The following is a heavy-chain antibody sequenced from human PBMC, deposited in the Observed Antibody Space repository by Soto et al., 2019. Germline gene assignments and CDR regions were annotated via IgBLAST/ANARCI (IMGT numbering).Heavy chain of an antibody. V-gene: IGHV4-4*02. CDR1: GCSINSTNF. CDR2: IFHSGST. D-gene: IGHD4-17*01. CDR3: VRRSYGDYVYQYHGMDV. Sequence: PXETLSLTCSVSGCSINSTNFWSWVRQPPGKGLEWIGEIFHSGSTNYSPSLKSRVTISIARSKNQFSLKLSSVTAADTAVYYCVRRSYGDYVYQYHGMDVWGQGTTVTVSS. J-gene: IGHJ6*02.